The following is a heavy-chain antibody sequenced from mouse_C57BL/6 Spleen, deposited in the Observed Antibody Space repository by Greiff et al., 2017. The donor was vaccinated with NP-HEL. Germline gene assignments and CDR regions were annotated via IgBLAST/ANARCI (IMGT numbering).Heavy chain of an antibody. Sequence: EVQLQQSGPELVKPGASVKISCKASGYSFTGYYMHWVKQSSEKSLEWIGEINPSTGGTSYNQKFKGKATLTVDKSSSTAYMQLKSLTSEDSAVYYCARDYGSVFAYWGQGTLVTVSA. V-gene: IGHV1-43*01. D-gene: IGHD1-1*01. CDR1: GYSFTGYY. J-gene: IGHJ3*01. CDR2: INPSTGGT. CDR3: ARDYGSVFAY.